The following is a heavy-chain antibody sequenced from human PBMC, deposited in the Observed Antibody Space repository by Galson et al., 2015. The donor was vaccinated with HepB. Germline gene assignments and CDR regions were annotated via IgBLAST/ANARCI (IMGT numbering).Heavy chain of an antibody. CDR3: ARRDYADYFDY. Sequence: SETLSLTCTVSGGSIRSSNYYWGWIRQPPGKGLECIANIYFTGSTYYNPSLKSRVSISVDTSKNQFSLKLSSVTAADTAVYYCARRDYADYFDYWGQGTLVTVSS. D-gene: IGHD4-17*01. V-gene: IGHV4-39*01. CDR1: GGSIRSSNYY. J-gene: IGHJ4*02. CDR2: IYFTGST.